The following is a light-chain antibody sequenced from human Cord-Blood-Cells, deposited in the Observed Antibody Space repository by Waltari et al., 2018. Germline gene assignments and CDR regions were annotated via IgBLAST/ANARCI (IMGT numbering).Light chain of an antibody. CDR3: QQYNSYWT. Sequence: DIQMTQSPSTLSASVGDRVTITCRASQSISSWLAWYQQKPGKAPKLLIYDASSLESGVPSRFSRSGSGTEFTLTISSLQPDDFAPYYCQQYNSYWTFGQGTKVEIK. V-gene: IGKV1-5*01. CDR1: QSISSW. CDR2: DAS. J-gene: IGKJ1*01.